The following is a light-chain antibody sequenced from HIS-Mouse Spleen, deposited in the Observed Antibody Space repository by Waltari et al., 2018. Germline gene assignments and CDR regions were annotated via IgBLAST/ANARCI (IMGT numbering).Light chain of an antibody. CDR2: EDS. CDR1: ALPKKY. CDR3: YSTDSSGNHRV. J-gene: IGLJ2*01. Sequence: SYELTQPPSVSVSPGQTARITCSGDALPKKYAYWYQQKSGQAPVLVIYEDSKRPSGIPVRFSGSSSGTRATLTISGAQVEDEADYYCYSTDSSGNHRVFGGGTKLTVL. V-gene: IGLV3-10*01.